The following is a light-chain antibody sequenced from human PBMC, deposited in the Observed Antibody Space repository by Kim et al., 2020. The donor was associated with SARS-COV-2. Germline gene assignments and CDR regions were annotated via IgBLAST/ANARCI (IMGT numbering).Light chain of an antibody. CDR1: SSNIGSNT. J-gene: IGLJ3*02. Sequence: QSVLTQPPSASGTPGQRVTISCSGSSSNIGSNTVNWYQQLPGTAPKLLIYSNNQLPSGVPDRFSGSESGTSASLAISGLQSEDEADYYCAAWDDSLNGWVFGGGTQLTVL. CDR2: SNN. V-gene: IGLV1-44*01. CDR3: AAWDDSLNGWV.